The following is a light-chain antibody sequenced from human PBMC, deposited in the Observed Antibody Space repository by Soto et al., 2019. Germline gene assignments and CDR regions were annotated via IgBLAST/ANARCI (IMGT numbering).Light chain of an antibody. CDR2: SAS. CDR3: QQIYSTPLT. J-gene: IGKJ1*01. V-gene: IGKV1-39*01. Sequence: DIQMTQSPSSLSASVGDRVTITCRASQSISSYLKWYQQKPGKAPKVLLYSASSLQSGVPSRFSGSGSGTEFTLTITTLQPEDFATYYCQQIYSTPLTFGQGTKVEIK. CDR1: QSISSY.